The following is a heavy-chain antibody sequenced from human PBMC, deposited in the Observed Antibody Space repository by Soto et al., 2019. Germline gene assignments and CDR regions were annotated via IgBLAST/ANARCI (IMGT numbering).Heavy chain of an antibody. CDR2: ISGSGGST. CDR3: AKASGWPKSYFDY. J-gene: IGHJ4*02. Sequence: EVQLLESGGGLVQPGGSLRLSCAASGFTFTGYAMSWVRQAPGKGLEWVSGISGSGGSTYYADSVKGRFTISRDNSKKTWYLQVNSLRAEDTAVYYCAKASGWPKSYFDYGGQGTLVTVSS. CDR1: GFTFTGYA. V-gene: IGHV3-23*01. D-gene: IGHD6-19*01.